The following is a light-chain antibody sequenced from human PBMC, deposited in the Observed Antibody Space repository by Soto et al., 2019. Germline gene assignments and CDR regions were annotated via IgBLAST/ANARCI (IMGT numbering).Light chain of an antibody. J-gene: IGKJ4*01. Sequence: EIVMTQSPATLSVSPGERATLSCRASQSVSSNLAWYQQKPGQAPRLLIYGASTRATGIPARISGRGSGTEFTLTISSLQSEDFAVYYCQQYNDWPLSFGGGTKVEIK. CDR3: QQYNDWPLS. CDR2: GAS. CDR1: QSVSSN. V-gene: IGKV3-15*01.